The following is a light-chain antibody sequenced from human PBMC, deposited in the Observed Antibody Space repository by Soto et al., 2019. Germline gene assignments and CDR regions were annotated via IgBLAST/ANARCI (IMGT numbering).Light chain of an antibody. CDR2: WAS. V-gene: IGKV4-1*01. CDR3: QQYYATPFT. CDR1: QSVLYSSNNKNY. J-gene: IGKJ3*01. Sequence: DFVMTQSPDSLALSLGERATINCESSQSVLYSSNNKNYLAWYQQKPGQPPKLLLYWASTRESGVPDRFSGSGSGTDFSLTISSLQAEDVAVYYCQQYYATPFTFGPGTKVDI.